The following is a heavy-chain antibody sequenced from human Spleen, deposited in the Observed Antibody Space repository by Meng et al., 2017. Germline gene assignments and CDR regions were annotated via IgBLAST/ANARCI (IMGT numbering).Heavy chain of an antibody. Sequence: GESLKISCAACGFTFSSYDMHWVRQATGKGLEWVSAIGTAGDTYYPGSVKGRLTISRDNAKNSLFLEMNSLRAEDTAVYYCAKDTVGDYYDSRTYWYFDLWGRGTLVTVSS. CDR3: AKDTVGDYYDSRTYWYFDL. D-gene: IGHD3-22*01. V-gene: IGHV3-13*01. J-gene: IGHJ2*01. CDR2: IGTAGDT. CDR1: GFTFSSYD.